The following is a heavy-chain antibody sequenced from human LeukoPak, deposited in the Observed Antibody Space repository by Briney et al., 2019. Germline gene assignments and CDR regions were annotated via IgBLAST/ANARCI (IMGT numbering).Heavy chain of an antibody. CDR3: ARDRCYGSGSFFDY. Sequence: GGSLRLSCAASGLTFSSYAMHWVRQAPGKGLEWVAVISYDGSNKYYADSVKGRFTISRDNSKNTLYLQMNSLRAEDTAVYYCARDRCYGSGSFFDYWGQGTLVTVSS. CDR2: ISYDGSNK. J-gene: IGHJ4*02. D-gene: IGHD3-10*01. V-gene: IGHV3-30-3*01. CDR1: GLTFSSYA.